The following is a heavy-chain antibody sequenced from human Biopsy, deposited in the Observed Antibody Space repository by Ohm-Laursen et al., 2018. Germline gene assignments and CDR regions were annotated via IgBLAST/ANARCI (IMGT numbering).Heavy chain of an antibody. V-gene: IGHV3-21*01. CDR1: GFTLSYYS. Sequence: SLRLSCAASGFTLSYYSMTWVRQAPGKGLEWVSSIRSGGDYMFYADSVKGRFTISRDNAKNSLYLQMSSLTVDDTAVYYCARDERWGQGTLVTVSS. J-gene: IGHJ4*02. CDR3: ARDER. D-gene: IGHD5-24*01. CDR2: IRSGGDYM.